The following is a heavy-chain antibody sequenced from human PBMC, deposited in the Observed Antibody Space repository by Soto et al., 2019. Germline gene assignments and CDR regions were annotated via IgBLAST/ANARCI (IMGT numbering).Heavy chain of an antibody. CDR3: AKDILRIAVAGNFDY. CDR1: GFTFDDYT. D-gene: IGHD6-19*01. CDR2: ISWDGGST. J-gene: IGHJ4*02. V-gene: IGHV3-43*01. Sequence: GGSLRLSCAASGFTFDDYTMHWVRQAPGKGLEWVSLISWDGGSTYYADSVKGRFTISRDNSENSLYLQMNSLRTEDTALYYCAKDILRIAVAGNFDYWGQGTLVTVSS.